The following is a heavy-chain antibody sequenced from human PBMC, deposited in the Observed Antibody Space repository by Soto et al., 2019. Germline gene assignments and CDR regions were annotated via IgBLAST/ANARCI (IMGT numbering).Heavy chain of an antibody. Sequence: QVQLVESGGGVVQPGRSLRLSCAASGFTFSSYAMHWVRQGPGKGLVWDAVISYAGSNKYYADSVKGRFTISRDNSKNTLYLQMNSLRAEDTAVSYCARADLLYGDFENNWFDPCGQGTLVTVSS. CDR1: GFTFSSYA. J-gene: IGHJ5*02. V-gene: IGHV3-30-3*01. CDR3: ARADLLYGDFENNWFDP. CDR2: ISYAGSNK. D-gene: IGHD4-17*01.